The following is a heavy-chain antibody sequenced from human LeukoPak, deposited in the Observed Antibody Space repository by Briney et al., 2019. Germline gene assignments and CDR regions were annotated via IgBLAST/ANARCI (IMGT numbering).Heavy chain of an antibody. CDR1: GGSFSGYY. D-gene: IGHD3-3*01. Sequence: SETLSLTCAVYGGSFSGYYWSWIRQPPGKGLEWIGEINHSGSTNYNPSLKSRVTISVDTSKNQFSLKLSSVTAADTAVYYCARKEGTYFFNQYFQHWGQGTLVTVYS. V-gene: IGHV4-34*01. CDR2: INHSGST. J-gene: IGHJ1*01. CDR3: ARKEGTYFFNQYFQH.